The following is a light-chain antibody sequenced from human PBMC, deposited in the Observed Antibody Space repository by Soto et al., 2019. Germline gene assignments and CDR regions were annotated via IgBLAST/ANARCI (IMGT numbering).Light chain of an antibody. CDR2: EVS. J-gene: IGLJ3*02. Sequence: QSVLTQPASVSGSPGQSITMSCTGSSSDIGTYNFVSWYQQHADKAPRLILYEVSNRPSGVSSRFSGSKSGNSASLTISGLQPEDEAHYFCISYAATSSLVFGGGTKLTVL. V-gene: IGLV2-14*01. CDR1: SSDIGTYNF. CDR3: ISYAATSSLV.